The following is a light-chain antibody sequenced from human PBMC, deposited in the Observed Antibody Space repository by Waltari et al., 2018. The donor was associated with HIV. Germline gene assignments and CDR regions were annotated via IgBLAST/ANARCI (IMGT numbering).Light chain of an antibody. V-gene: IGLV2-14*01. Sequence: QSALTQPASVSGSPGQSITVSCTGTSSDVGGYNYVSWYQQHPGKAPKLLIYDVNKRPSGFSDRFSGSKSGNTASLTISGLQAEDEAHYYCSSYTSSSTPYVIFGGGTKLTVL. CDR2: DVN. CDR3: SSYTSSSTPYVI. J-gene: IGLJ2*01. CDR1: SSDVGGYNY.